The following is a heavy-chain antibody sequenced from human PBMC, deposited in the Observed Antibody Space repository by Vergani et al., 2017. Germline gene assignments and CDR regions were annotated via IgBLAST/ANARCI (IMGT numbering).Heavy chain of an antibody. CDR2: IYTSGST. CDR3: ARARPLTYCSGGSCYRSDAFDI. V-gene: IGHV4-61*02. D-gene: IGHD2-15*01. Sequence: QVQLQESGPGLVKPSQTLSLTCTVSGGSISSGSYYWSWIRQPAGKGLEWIGRIYTSGSTNYNPSLKSRVTISVDTSKNQFSLKLSSVTAADTAVYYCARARPLTYCSGGSCYRSDAFDIWGQGTMVTVSS. J-gene: IGHJ3*02. CDR1: GGSISSGSYY.